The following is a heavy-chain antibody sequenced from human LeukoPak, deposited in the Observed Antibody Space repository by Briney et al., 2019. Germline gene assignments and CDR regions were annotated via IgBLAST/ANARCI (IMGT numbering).Heavy chain of an antibody. Sequence: PGGSLRLSCGASGFTFSSYAMSWVRQAPGKGLEWVSAISGSGGSTYYADSVKGRFTISRDNSKNTLYLQMNSLRAEDTAVYYCAKYGVVVVAATPYYFDYWGQGTLVTVSS. CDR2: ISGSGGST. D-gene: IGHD2-15*01. CDR3: AKYGVVVVAATPYYFDY. J-gene: IGHJ4*02. CDR1: GFTFSSYA. V-gene: IGHV3-23*01.